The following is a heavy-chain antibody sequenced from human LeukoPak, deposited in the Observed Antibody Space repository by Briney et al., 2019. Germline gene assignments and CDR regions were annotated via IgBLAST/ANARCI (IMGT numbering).Heavy chain of an antibody. CDR2: ITGSGSSK. CDR3: ARTGNYFDY. J-gene: IGHJ4*02. V-gene: IGHV3-48*02. D-gene: IGHD3-10*01. Sequence: GGSLRLSCAASGFSISPYSMHWVRQAPGKGLEWVSYITGSGSSKYYADSVKGRFTISRDNAKNSLYLQMNSLRDEDTAVYYCARTGNYFDYWGQGTLVTVSS. CDR1: GFSISPYS.